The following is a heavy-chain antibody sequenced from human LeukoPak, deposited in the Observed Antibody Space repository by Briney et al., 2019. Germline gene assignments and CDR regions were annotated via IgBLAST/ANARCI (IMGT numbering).Heavy chain of an antibody. CDR3: AREEALEAAGNWSPPLFDY. CDR2: ISSSSTYI. Sequence: PGGSLRLSCAASGFTFNTYTMNWVRHAPGKGVEWVSSISSSSTYIFYADSVKGRFTISRDNAKNSMYLQMNSLRVEDTAVYYCAREEALEAAGNWSPPLFDYWGQGALLTVSS. CDR1: GFTFNTYT. D-gene: IGHD6-13*01. J-gene: IGHJ4*02. V-gene: IGHV3-21*01.